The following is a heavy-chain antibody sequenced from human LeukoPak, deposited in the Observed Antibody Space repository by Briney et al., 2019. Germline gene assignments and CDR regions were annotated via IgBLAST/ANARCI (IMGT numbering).Heavy chain of an antibody. CDR1: GYTFTSYG. J-gene: IGHJ4*02. V-gene: IGHV1-18*01. CDR2: ISAYNGNT. CDR3: ASTVPYCSGGSCRRYYYFDY. D-gene: IGHD2-15*01. Sequence: ASVKVSCKASGYTFTSYGISWVRQAPGQGLEWMGWISAYNGNTNYAQELQGRVTMTTDTSTSTAYMELRSLRSDDTAVYYCASTVPYCSGGSCRRYYYFDYWGQGTLVTVSS.